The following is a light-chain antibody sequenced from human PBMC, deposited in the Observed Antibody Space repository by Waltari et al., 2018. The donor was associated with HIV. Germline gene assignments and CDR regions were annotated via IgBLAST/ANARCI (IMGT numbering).Light chain of an antibody. CDR1: RSDVGSYKH. CDR3: SSYAGSSTFVI. J-gene: IGLJ2*01. CDR2: EVS. V-gene: IGLV2-23*02. Sequence: QSALTQPASVSGSPGQSITISCTGSRSDVGSYKHVSWYQQHPGKAPRLIIYEVSKRPSGVSNSYSASKSGKTASLTVSGLRAEDEADYYCSSYAGSSTFVIFGGGTKLTVL.